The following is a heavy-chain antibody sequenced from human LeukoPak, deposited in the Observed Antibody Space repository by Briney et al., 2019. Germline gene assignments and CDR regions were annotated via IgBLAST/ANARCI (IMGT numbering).Heavy chain of an antibody. Sequence: GGSLRLSCAASGFTFDDYAMHWVRQAPGKGLEWVSGISWNSGSIGYADSVKGRFTISRDNAKNSLYLQMNSLRAEDTALYYCASWRSYWGQGTLVTVSS. CDR1: GFTFDDYA. D-gene: IGHD3-3*01. CDR2: ISWNSGSI. J-gene: IGHJ4*02. CDR3: ASWRSY. V-gene: IGHV3-9*01.